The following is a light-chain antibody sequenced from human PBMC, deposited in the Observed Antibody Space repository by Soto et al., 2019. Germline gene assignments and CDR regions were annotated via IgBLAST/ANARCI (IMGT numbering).Light chain of an antibody. CDR3: QQYNSYPVH. J-gene: IGKJ2*01. V-gene: IGKV1-5*01. CDR2: DAS. Sequence: DIQMTQSPSTLSASVGDRVTITCRASQSISSWLAWYQQKPGKAPKLLIYDASSLESGVPSRFSGRGYGTEFTLTISSLQPDDFATYYCQQYNSYPVHFGQGTKLEIK. CDR1: QSISSW.